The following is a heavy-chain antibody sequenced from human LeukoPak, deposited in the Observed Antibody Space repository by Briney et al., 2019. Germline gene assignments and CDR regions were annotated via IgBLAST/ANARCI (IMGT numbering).Heavy chain of an antibody. D-gene: IGHD1-26*01. CDR1: GGTFSSYA. Sequence: ASVKVSCKASGGTFSSYAISWVRQAPGQGLEWMGRIIPILGIANYAQKFQGRVTITADKSTSTAYMELSSLRSEDTAVYYCASPSPGVGATGLLDYWGQGTLVTVSS. V-gene: IGHV1-69*04. CDR3: ASPSPGVGATGLLDY. J-gene: IGHJ4*02. CDR2: IIPILGIA.